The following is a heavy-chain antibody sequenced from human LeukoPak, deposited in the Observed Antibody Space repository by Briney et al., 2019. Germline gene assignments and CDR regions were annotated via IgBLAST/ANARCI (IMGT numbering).Heavy chain of an antibody. V-gene: IGHV3-7*01. CDR2: IKQDGSEK. Sequence: PGGSLRLSCAASGFTFSSYGMHWVRQAPGKGLEWVANIKQDGSEKYYVDSVKVRFTISRDNAKNSLYLQMNSLRVEDTAVYYCASGVRTIFGVVTDYWGQGTLVTVSS. D-gene: IGHD3-3*01. CDR3: ASGVRTIFGVVTDY. J-gene: IGHJ4*02. CDR1: GFTFSSYG.